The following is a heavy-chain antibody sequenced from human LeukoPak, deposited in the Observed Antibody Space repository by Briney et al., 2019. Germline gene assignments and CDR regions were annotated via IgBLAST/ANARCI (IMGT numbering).Heavy chain of an antibody. CDR2: IYYSGST. CDR1: GGSISSYY. CDR3: ARTTEGGYTYDYFYYYYMDV. V-gene: IGHV4-59*01. Sequence: PSETLSLTCTVSGGSISSYYWSWLRQPPGKGLEWIGYIYYSGSTNYNPSLKSRVTISVDTSTNQFSLKLSSVTAADTAVYYCARTTEGGYTYDYFYYYYMDVWGKGTTVTISS. J-gene: IGHJ6*03. D-gene: IGHD5-18*01.